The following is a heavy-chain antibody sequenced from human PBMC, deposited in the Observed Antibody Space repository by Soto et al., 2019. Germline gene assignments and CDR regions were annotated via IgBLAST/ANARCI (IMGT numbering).Heavy chain of an antibody. CDR3: ARVSTTVVTPTWDNSPTDY. J-gene: IGHJ4*02. CDR2: ISAYDGHT. Sequence: QVQLVQSGAEVKKPGASVKVSCKTSGYTFTNYAISWVRQAPGQGLEWMGWISAYDGHTNYAQKLQDRVTMTTDTSTSTAYMELRSLRSDDTAVYYCARVSTTVVTPTWDNSPTDYRGQGTLVPVSS. D-gene: IGHD2-21*02. CDR1: GYTFTNYA. V-gene: IGHV1-18*01.